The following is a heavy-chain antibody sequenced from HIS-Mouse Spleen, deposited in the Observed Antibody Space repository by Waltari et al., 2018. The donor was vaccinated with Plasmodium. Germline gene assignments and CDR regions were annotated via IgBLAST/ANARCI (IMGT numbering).Heavy chain of an antibody. V-gene: IGHV4-34*01. D-gene: IGHD5-12*01. CDR1: GGSFSGYY. Sequence: QVQLQQWGAGLLKPSETLSLTCAVYGGSFSGYYWSWIRQPPGKGLEWIGEINHSGSTNYNPPLKSRVTISVDTSKNQFSLKLSSVTAADTAVYYCARGPGDIVATTFDYWGQGTLVTVSS. J-gene: IGHJ4*02. CDR2: INHSGST. CDR3: ARGPGDIVATTFDY.